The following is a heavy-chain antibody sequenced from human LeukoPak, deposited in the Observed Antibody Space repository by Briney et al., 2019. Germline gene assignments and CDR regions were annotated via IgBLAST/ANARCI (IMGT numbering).Heavy chain of an antibody. CDR2: IKQDGSGK. J-gene: IGHJ6*03. V-gene: IGHV3-7*01. Sequence: PGGSLRLSCAASGFTFSSYWMSWVRQAPGKGLEWVANIKQDGSGKYYVDSVKGRFTISRDNAKNSLYLQMNSLRAEDTAVYYCARDGSIPWGYYMDVWGKGTTVTISS. CDR3: ARDGSIPWGYYMDV. D-gene: IGHD2-2*02. CDR1: GFTFSSYW.